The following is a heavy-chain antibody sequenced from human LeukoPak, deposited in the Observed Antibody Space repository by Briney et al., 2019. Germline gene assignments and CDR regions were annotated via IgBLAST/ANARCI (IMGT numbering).Heavy chain of an antibody. D-gene: IGHD3-10*01. Sequence: PGRSLRLSCAASGFTFSSYAMHWVRQAPGKGLEWVSSISSSSSYIYYADSVKGRFTISRDNSKNTLYLQMNSLRAEDTAVYYCAKSMNYYGSGSYFYYYYGMDVWGQGTTVTVSS. CDR3: AKSMNYYGSGSYFYYYYGMDV. J-gene: IGHJ6*02. V-gene: IGHV3-21*04. CDR1: GFTFSSYA. CDR2: ISSSSSYI.